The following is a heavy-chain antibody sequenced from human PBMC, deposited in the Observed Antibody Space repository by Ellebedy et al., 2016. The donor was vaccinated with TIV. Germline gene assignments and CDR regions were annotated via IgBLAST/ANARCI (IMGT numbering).Heavy chain of an antibody. D-gene: IGHD3-22*01. CDR2: IKSKTDGGTT. V-gene: IGHV3-15*01. CDR1: GFTFSNAW. Sequence: GGSLRLSXAASGFTFSNAWMSWVRQAPGKGLEWVGRIKSKTDGGTTDYAAPVKGRFTISRDDSKNTLYLQMNSLKTEDTAVYYCARDDSRKYFDYWGQGTLVTVSS. CDR3: ARDDSRKYFDY. J-gene: IGHJ4*02.